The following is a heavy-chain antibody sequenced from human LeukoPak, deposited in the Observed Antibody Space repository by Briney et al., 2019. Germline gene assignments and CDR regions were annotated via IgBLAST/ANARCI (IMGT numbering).Heavy chain of an antibody. Sequence: ASVKVSCKASGYTFTSYGISWVRQAPGQGLEWMGWISAYNGNTNYAQKLQGRVTMTTDTSTSTAYMELRSLRSDDTAVYYCAGTPDVDIVATGGAFDIWGQGTMVTVSS. D-gene: IGHD5-12*01. CDR3: AGTPDVDIVATGGAFDI. J-gene: IGHJ3*02. CDR1: GYTFTSYG. CDR2: ISAYNGNT. V-gene: IGHV1-18*01.